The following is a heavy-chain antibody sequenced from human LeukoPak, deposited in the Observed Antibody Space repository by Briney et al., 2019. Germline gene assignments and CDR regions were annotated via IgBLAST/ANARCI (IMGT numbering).Heavy chain of an antibody. J-gene: IGHJ4*02. D-gene: IGHD4-17*01. Sequence: PGGSLRLSCAASGFTFSSYAMSWVRQAPGKGLEWVSSISSSSSYIYFADSLKGRFTISRDNAKNSLYLQMNSLRAEDTAVYYCARADTTGGYYFDYWGQGTLVTVSS. CDR2: ISSSSSYI. V-gene: IGHV3-21*01. CDR1: GFTFSSYA. CDR3: ARADTTGGYYFDY.